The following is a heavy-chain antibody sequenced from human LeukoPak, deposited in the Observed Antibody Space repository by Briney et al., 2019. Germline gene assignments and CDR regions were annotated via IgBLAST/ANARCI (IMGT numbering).Heavy chain of an antibody. J-gene: IGHJ4*02. CDR3: ARGDGYNFFDY. V-gene: IGHV3-53*01. CDR2: FYVGGAT. Sequence: PGGSLRLSCAVSGFSVTNNYMSWVRQAPGKGLEWVSVFYVGGATYYAASAKGRFTISRDNSENTLYLQMKSLRAEDTAVYYCARGDGYNFFDYWGQGILVTVSS. CDR1: GFSVTNNY. D-gene: IGHD5-24*01.